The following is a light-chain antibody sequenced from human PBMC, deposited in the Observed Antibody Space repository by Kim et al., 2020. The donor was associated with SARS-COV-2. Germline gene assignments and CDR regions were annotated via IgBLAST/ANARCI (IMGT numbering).Light chain of an antibody. Sequence: EIGMTQSPATLSVSPGDGATLSCRASQSVRSHLAWYQQKPGQVPRLLIYRASTRATGVPAKFSGSGSGTEFTLTISSLQSEDFAVYYCQQYDTWPPTFGQGTKVDIK. V-gene: IGKV3-15*01. CDR1: QSVRSH. CDR2: RAS. CDR3: QQYDTWPPT. J-gene: IGKJ1*01.